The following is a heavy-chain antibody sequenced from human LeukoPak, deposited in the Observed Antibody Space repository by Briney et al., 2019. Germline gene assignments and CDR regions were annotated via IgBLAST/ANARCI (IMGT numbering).Heavy chain of an antibody. CDR1: GFTFSSYG. CDR2: IRYDGSNK. Sequence: GGSLRLSCAASGFTFSSYGMHWVRQAPGKGLEWVAFIRYDGSNKYYADSVKGRFTISRDNSKNTLYLQMSSLRAEDTAVYYCAKIWFGELSTDYWGQGTLVTVSS. CDR3: AKIWFGELSTDY. V-gene: IGHV3-30*02. D-gene: IGHD3-10*01. J-gene: IGHJ4*02.